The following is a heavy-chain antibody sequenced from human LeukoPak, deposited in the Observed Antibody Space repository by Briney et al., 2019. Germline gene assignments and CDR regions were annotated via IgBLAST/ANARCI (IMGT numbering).Heavy chain of an antibody. CDR3: AKDRYCSGGSCLLPHDY. D-gene: IGHD2-15*01. CDR1: GFTFSSYA. CDR2: ISSSSSYI. V-gene: IGHV3-23*01. J-gene: IGHJ4*02. Sequence: PGGSLRLSCAASGFTFSSYAMSWVRQAPGKGLEWVSSISSSSSYIYYADSVKGRFTISRDNSKNTLYLQMNSLRAEDTAVYYCAKDRYCSGGSCLLPHDYWGQGTLVTVSS.